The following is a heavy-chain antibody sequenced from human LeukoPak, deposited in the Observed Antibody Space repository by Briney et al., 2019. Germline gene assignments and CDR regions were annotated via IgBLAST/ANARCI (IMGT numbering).Heavy chain of an antibody. Sequence: SETLSLTCTVSGGSISSYYWSWIRQPPGKGLEWIGYIYYSGRNNYNPSLKSRVTISVDTSKNQFSLKLSSVTAADTAVYYCARGGDEYLDYWGQGTLVTVSS. CDR3: ARGGDEYLDY. D-gene: IGHD3-10*01. CDR1: GGSISSYY. J-gene: IGHJ4*02. CDR2: IYYSGRN. V-gene: IGHV4-59*01.